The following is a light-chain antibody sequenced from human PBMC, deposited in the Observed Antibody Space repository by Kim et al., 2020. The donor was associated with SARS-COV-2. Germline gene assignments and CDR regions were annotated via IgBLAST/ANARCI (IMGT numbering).Light chain of an antibody. CDR2: LGS. J-gene: IGKJ2*02. CDR3: MQSLQSHRT. Sequence: DVVLTQSPLSLPVTPGEPASISCRSSQSLVHSNGYNYLDWYMQKPGQSPQLLIYLGSNRASGVPDRFSGSGSGTDFTLRISRVEAGDVGVYYCMQSLQSHRTFGQGTKLEI. CDR1: QSLVHSNGYNY. V-gene: IGKV2-28*01.